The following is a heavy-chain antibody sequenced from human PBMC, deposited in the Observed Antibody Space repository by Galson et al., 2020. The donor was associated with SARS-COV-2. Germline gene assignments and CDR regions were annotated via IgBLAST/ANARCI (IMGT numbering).Heavy chain of an antibody. Sequence: ETSEPLSLTCHVPGGSISSYSWSWTRQPPGKGLEWIGYIYYSGSTNYNPSLKSRVTISVDTSKNQFSLKLSSVTAADTAVYYCARGDTDYYDSSGYYYYFDYWGQGTLVTVSS. V-gene: IGHV4-59*08. CDR1: GGSISSYS. CDR2: IYYSGST. J-gene: IGHJ4*02. D-gene: IGHD3-22*01. CDR3: ARGDTDYYDSSGYYYYFDY.